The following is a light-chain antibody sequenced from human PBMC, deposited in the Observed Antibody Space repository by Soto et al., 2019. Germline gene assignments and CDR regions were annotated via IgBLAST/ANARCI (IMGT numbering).Light chain of an antibody. J-gene: IGLJ2*01. CDR1: SSDVGGYNY. V-gene: IGLV2-14*03. CDR2: DVS. Sequence: QSVLTQPASVSGSPGQSITISCTGTSSDVGGYNYVSWYQHHPGKAPKLMISDVSNRPSVVSDRFSGSKSGNTASLTISGLQAEDEADYYFSAYTSSSTLVFGGGTKLPVL. CDR3: SAYTSSSTLV.